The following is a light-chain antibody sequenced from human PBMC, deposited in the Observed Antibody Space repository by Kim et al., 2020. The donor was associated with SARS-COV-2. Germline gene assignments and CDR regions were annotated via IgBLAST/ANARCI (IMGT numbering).Light chain of an antibody. CDR3: QQYKKWPRT. CDR2: DAS. CDR1: QDVGTK. Sequence: SPGERGTLSCSASQDVGTKLAWYHHKPGQGLRLLIHDASTRATTLPARVSGSGSGTEFTLTISSLQSEDFGIYYCQQYKKWPRTFGQGTKVDIK. J-gene: IGKJ1*01. V-gene: IGKV3-15*01.